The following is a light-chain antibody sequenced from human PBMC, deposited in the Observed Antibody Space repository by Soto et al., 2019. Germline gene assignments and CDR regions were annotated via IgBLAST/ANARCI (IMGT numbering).Light chain of an antibody. Sequence: QSALTQPASVSGSPGQSITISCIGTSSDVGGYNYVSWYQQHPGKAPKLVIYEVSKWPSGVPDRFSGSKSGNTASLNVSGLQAEDEADYYCCSYADNTDYVFGTGTKVTVL. CDR2: EVS. J-gene: IGLJ1*01. CDR1: SSDVGGYNY. CDR3: CSYADNTDYV. V-gene: IGLV2-8*01.